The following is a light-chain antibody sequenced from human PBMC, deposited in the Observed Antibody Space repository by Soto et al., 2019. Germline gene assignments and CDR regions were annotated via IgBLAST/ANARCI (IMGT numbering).Light chain of an antibody. CDR2: IKTDGSH. Sequence: QLVLTQSPSASASLGASVKLTCTLSSGHSNYPIAWHQQQPEKSPRYLMNIKTDGSHNKGDGIPDRFSGSSSGAERYLTISSLQYEDEADYYCQTWGTGWVFGGGTKLTVL. CDR3: QTWGTGWV. J-gene: IGLJ3*02. CDR1: SGHSNYP. V-gene: IGLV4-69*01.